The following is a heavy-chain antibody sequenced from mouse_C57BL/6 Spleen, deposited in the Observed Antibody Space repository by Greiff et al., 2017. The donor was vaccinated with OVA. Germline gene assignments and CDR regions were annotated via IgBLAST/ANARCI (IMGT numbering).Heavy chain of an antibody. J-gene: IGHJ2*01. Sequence: VQLQQSGPELVKPGASVKISCKASGYTFTDYYMNWVKQSHGKSLEWIGDINPNNGGTSYNQKFKGKATLTVDKSSSTAYMELRSLTSEDSAVYYCARGREFYYFDYWGQGTTLTVSS. CDR3: ARGREFYYFDY. V-gene: IGHV1-26*01. CDR2: INPNNGGT. CDR1: GYTFTDYY.